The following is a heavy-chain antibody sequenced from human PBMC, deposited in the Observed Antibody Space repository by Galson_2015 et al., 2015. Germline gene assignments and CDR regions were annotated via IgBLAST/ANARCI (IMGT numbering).Heavy chain of an antibody. CDR1: GYTFTSYG. Sequence: SVKVSCKASGYTFTSYGISWVRQAPGQGLEWMGWISAYNGNTNYAQKLQGRVTMTTDTSTSTAYMELRSLRSDDTAVYYCAREMVVVVPAAMDYYYYYMDVWGKGTTVTVSS. D-gene: IGHD2-2*01. J-gene: IGHJ6*03. CDR2: ISAYNGNT. V-gene: IGHV1-18*01. CDR3: AREMVVVVPAAMDYYYYYMDV.